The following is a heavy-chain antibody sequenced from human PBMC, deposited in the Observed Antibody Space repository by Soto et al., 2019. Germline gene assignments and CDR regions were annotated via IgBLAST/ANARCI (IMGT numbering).Heavy chain of an antibody. J-gene: IGHJ4*02. CDR2: ISGSGGST. Sequence: EVQLLESGGGLVQPGGSLRLSCAASGFTFSSYAMNWVRQAPGKGLEWVSVISGSGGSTYYADSVKGRFTISRHNYNNTLYLQMNSLRAEDTAEYYCASRSSGWYFDYWGQGTLVTVSS. CDR3: ASRSSGWYFDY. V-gene: IGHV3-23*01. CDR1: GFTFSSYA. D-gene: IGHD6-19*01.